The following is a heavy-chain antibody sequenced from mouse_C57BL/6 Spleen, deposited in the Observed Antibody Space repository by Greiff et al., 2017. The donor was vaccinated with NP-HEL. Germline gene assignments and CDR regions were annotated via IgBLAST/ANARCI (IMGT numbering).Heavy chain of an antibody. J-gene: IGHJ4*01. CDR2: ISYDGSN. CDR1: GYSITSGYY. D-gene: IGHD2-5*01. Sequence: DVKLQESGPGLVKPSQSLSLTCSVTGYSITSGYYWNWIRQFPGNKLEWMGYISYDGSNNYNPSLKNRISITRDTSKNQFFLKLNSVTTEDTATYYCSREAVAYYSNYDYAMDYWGQGTSVTVSS. CDR3: SREAVAYYSNYDYAMDY. V-gene: IGHV3-6*01.